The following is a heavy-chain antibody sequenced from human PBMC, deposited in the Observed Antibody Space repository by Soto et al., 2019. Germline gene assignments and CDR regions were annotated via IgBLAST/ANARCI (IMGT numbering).Heavy chain of an antibody. CDR1: GFSFSSYS. CDR3: TRAPFIVPVVPAYYMDL. V-gene: IGHV3-48*01. J-gene: IGHJ6*03. Sequence: GGSLRLSCAASGFSFSSYSMNWVRQAPGKGLEWVAYIDASSLIMKYTDFVTGRFTISRDNAKNSLYLQMNGLRAEDTAVYHCTRAPFIVPVVPAYYMDLWGKGTTVTVSS. D-gene: IGHD2-2*01. CDR2: IDASSLIM.